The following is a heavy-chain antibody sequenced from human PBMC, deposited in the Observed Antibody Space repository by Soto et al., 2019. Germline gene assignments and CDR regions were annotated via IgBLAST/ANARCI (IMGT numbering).Heavy chain of an antibody. CDR2: VYYTGST. V-gene: IGHV4-30-4*01. D-gene: IGHD2-21*02. Sequence: PSETLSLTCTVSGASIKSTDYYWSWIRQAPGKGLEWIGCVYYTGSTYYNPSLMSRLTISVDTSKNQFSLKLTSVTAAETAVYYCVRTAREGAVAPHWFDRWGQGTQVTVSS. CDR1: GASIKSTDYY. CDR3: VRTAREGAVAPHWFDR. J-gene: IGHJ5*02.